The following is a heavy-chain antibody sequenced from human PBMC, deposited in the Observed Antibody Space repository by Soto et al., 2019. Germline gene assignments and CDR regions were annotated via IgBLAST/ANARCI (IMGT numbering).Heavy chain of an antibody. V-gene: IGHV4-59*01. D-gene: IGHD1-7*01. CDR1: GGSISSYY. CDR2: IYYSGST. J-gene: IGHJ4*02. CDR3: AGAELTGRATPFDY. Sequence: PSETLSLTCTVSGGSISSYYWSWIRQPPGKGLEWIGYIYYSGSTNYNPSLKSRVTISVDTSKNQFSLKLSSVTAADTAVYYCAGAELTGRATPFDYWGQGTLVTVSS.